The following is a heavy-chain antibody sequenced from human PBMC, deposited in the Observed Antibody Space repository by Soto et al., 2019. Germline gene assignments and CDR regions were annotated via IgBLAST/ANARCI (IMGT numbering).Heavy chain of an antibody. V-gene: IGHV3-23*01. CDR3: STDRRLVGGTTGNQYYYGMDV. CDR1: GFTFSSYA. J-gene: IGHJ6*02. D-gene: IGHD1-26*01. CDR2: ISGSGGST. Sequence: GGSLRLSCAASGFTFSSYAMSWVRQAPGKGLEWVSAISGSGGSTYYADSVKGRFIISRDNPKNTLYLQMNSLRAEDTAMYFCSTDRRLVGGTTGNQYYYGMDVWGQGTTVTVS.